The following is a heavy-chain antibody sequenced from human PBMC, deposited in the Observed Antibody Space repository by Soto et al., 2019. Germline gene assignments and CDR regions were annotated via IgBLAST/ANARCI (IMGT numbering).Heavy chain of an antibody. CDR3: ITDTGITVP. V-gene: IGHV3-15*07. J-gene: IGHJ5*02. CDR2: IKSKADGGTT. CDR1: GFTFSNFW. Sequence: EVQLVESGGGLVKPGGSLRLSCAGSGFTFSNFWMNWVRQAPGKGLEWVGRIKSKADGGTTDYTAPVKGRFTISRDDSKNTLYLKMNSLETEDTAVYYCITDTGITVPWGQGTLVTVSS. D-gene: IGHD6-19*01.